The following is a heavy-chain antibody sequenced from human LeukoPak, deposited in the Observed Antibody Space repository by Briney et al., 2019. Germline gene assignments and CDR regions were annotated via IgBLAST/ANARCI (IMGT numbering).Heavy chain of an antibody. CDR1: GFTFSDNY. CDR2: ISSSGSI. Sequence: GGSLRLSCAASGFTFSDNYMSWIRQAPGKGLEWVSYISSSGSIYYADSVKGRFTISRDNAKNSLYLQMNSLGAEDTAVYYCARERRSAFDIWGQGTMVTVSS. CDR3: ARERRSAFDI. V-gene: IGHV3-11*04. J-gene: IGHJ3*02.